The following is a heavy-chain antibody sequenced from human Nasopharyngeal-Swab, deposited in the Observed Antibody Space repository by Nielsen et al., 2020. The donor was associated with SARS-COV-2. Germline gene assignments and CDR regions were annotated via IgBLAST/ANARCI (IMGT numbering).Heavy chain of an antibody. J-gene: IGHJ4*02. CDR3: ARVSSGSYYHYYDY. CDR2: INHSGST. D-gene: IGHD1-26*01. Sequence: SETLSLTCAVYGGSFSGYYWSWIRQPPGKGLEWIGEINHSGSTNYNPSLKSRVTISVDTSKNQFSLKLSSVTAADTAVYYCARVSSGSYYHYYDYWGQGTLVTVSS. CDR1: GGSFSGYY. V-gene: IGHV4-34*01.